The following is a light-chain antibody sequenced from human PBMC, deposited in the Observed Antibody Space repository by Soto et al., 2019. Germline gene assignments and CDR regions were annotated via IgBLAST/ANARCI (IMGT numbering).Light chain of an antibody. Sequence: QSALTQPASVSGSPGQSITISCTGTSSEIGGYNYVSWYQQHPGKAPKLLISEVSNRPSGVSDRFSGSKSGNTASLTISGLQAEDEADYYCSSYTFSSTLVVFGGGTQLTVL. J-gene: IGLJ2*01. V-gene: IGLV2-14*01. CDR1: SSEIGGYNY. CDR2: EVS. CDR3: SSYTFSSTLVV.